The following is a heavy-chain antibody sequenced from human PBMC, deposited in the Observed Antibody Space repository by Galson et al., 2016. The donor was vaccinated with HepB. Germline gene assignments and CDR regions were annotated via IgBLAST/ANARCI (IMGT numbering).Heavy chain of an antibody. CDR3: ARAPRARDYIWGNFRYMGSGIFDY. D-gene: IGHD3-16*02. J-gene: IGHJ4*02. Sequence: SETLSLTCAVSGGSFSDYFWNWIRQSPGKGLEWIGEINHGGSTKYNPSLESRVTISVDTSKNQFSLKLSSVTAADTAVYYCARAPRARDYIWGNFRYMGSGIFDYWGQGTLVTVSS. CDR1: GGSFSDYF. CDR2: INHGGST. V-gene: IGHV4-34*01.